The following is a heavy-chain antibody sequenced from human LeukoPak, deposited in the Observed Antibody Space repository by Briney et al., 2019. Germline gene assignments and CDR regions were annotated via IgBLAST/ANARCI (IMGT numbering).Heavy chain of an antibody. D-gene: IGHD2-15*01. V-gene: IGHV3-21*01. J-gene: IGHJ5*02. CDR1: GTTFSSHA. CDR3: ASCGFVCSGGSCYSGGSWFDP. Sequence: PGGSLRLSCEASGTTFSSHAMTWVRQAPGKGLEWVSSISSSSSYIYYADSVKGRFTISRDNAKNSLYLQMNSLRAEDTAVYYCASCGFVCSGGSCYSGGSWFDPWGQGTLVTVSS. CDR2: ISSSSSYI.